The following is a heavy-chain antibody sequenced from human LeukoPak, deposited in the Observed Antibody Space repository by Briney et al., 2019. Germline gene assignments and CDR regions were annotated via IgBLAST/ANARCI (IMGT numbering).Heavy chain of an antibody. CDR1: GYTFTSYD. J-gene: IGHJ6*02. CDR3: DRGPAPLVGATTLYYYGMDV. D-gene: IGHD1-26*01. V-gene: IGHV1-8*01. Sequence: GASVKVSCKASGYTFTSYDINWVRQATGQGLEWMGWMNPNSGNTGYAQKFQGRVTMTRNTSISTAYMELSSLRYEDTAVYYCDRGPAPLVGATTLYYYGMDVWGQGTTVTVSS. CDR2: MNPNSGNT.